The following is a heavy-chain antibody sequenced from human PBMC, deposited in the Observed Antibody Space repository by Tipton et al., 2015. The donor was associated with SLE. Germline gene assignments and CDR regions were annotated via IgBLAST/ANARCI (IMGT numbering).Heavy chain of an antibody. V-gene: IGHV4-4*07. CDR1: GPSINTYY. Sequence: TLSLTCTVSGPSINTYYWTWIRQPAGKGLEWIGRMYFSGVTDYNPSLKSRLTMSIDTSRNQFSLKLNSVTAADTAVYYCARDMDALPSSSWSGIAHWGQGILVTVSS. D-gene: IGHD6-13*01. J-gene: IGHJ5*02. CDR3: ARDMDALPSSSWSGIAH. CDR2: MYFSGVT.